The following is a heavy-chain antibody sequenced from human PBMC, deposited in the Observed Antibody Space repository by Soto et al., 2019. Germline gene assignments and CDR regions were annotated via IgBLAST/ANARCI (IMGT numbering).Heavy chain of an antibody. V-gene: IGHV4-59*01. Sequence: QVQLQESGPGLVKPSETLSLTCAVSGDSISSYYCMWIRQPPGKGLESIGYLYYGRSANYNPSIKSRVTLSVDTATNQCSLTLSSMTAADTAVYYCALRSMAVVPEYWGQGTLVTVSS. D-gene: IGHD3-22*01. J-gene: IGHJ4*02. CDR1: GDSISSYY. CDR3: ALRSMAVVPEY. CDR2: LYYGRSA.